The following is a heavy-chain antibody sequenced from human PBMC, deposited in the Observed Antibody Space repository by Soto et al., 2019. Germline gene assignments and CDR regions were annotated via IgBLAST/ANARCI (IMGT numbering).Heavy chain of an antibody. Sequence: SQTLSLTCVISGDSVSSNSAAWNWIRQSPSRGLEWLGRTYYRSKWYNDYAVSVKSRITINPDTSKNQFSLQLNSVTPEDTAVYYCARDPGYSSSWYWGYFDYWGQGTLVTVSS. J-gene: IGHJ4*02. V-gene: IGHV6-1*01. CDR2: TYYRSKWYN. CDR3: ARDPGYSSSWYWGYFDY. D-gene: IGHD6-13*01. CDR1: GDSVSSNSAA.